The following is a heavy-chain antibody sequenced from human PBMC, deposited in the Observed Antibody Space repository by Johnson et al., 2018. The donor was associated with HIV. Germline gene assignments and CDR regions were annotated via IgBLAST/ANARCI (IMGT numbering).Heavy chain of an antibody. CDR3: AREGYYDSSGYYGAVDM. CDR1: GFTVSSSY. J-gene: IGHJ3*02. Sequence: VQLVESGGGLVQPGGSLRLSCAASGFTVSSSYMSWVRQAPGKGLEWVSVLYSGGSRYYADSVKGRFIISRDNSKNTLYLQLNSLRPEDTAVYYCAREGYYDSSGYYGAVDMWGQGTMVTVSS. V-gene: IGHV3-66*02. CDR2: LYSGGSR. D-gene: IGHD3-22*01.